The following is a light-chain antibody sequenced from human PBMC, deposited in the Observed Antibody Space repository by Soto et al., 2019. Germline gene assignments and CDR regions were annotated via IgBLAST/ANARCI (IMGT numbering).Light chain of an antibody. CDR1: SSDVGGHNY. J-gene: IGLJ3*02. V-gene: IGLV2-14*01. CDR2: EVT. Sequence: QSVLTQPASVSGSPGQSITISCTGTSSDVGGHNYVSWYQHYPGKAPKLMIYEVTNRPSGVSDRFSGSKSGNTASLTISGLQPEDEADYYCSSYTTAYTQVFGGGTKLTVL. CDR3: SSYTTAYTQV.